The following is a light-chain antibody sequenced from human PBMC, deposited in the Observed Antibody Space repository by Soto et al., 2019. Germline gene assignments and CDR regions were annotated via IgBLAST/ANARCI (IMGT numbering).Light chain of an antibody. CDR1: SSDVGGYNY. Sequence: QSALTQPRSVSGSPGQSVTISCTGTSSDVGGYNYVSWYQQHPGKAPKLMIYDVSKRPSGVPDRFSGSKSGNTASLTISGLLAEDEADYYCCSYAGSYFFGAGTKLTVL. J-gene: IGLJ2*01. V-gene: IGLV2-11*01. CDR2: DVS. CDR3: CSYAGSYF.